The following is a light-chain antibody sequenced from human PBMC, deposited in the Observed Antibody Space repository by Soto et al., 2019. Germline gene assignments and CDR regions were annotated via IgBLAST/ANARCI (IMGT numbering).Light chain of an antibody. J-gene: IGLJ1*01. CDR2: DNS. V-gene: IGLV1-40*01. Sequence: QSVLTQPPSVSGAPGQRVTISCTGSSSNIGAGYDVHWYQQLPGTAPKLLIYDNSNRPSGVPDRFSGSKSGTSASLAITGLQAEDEADYYCKSYDRSLSGSRVFGTGTKLTV. CDR1: SSNIGAGYD. CDR3: KSYDRSLSGSRV.